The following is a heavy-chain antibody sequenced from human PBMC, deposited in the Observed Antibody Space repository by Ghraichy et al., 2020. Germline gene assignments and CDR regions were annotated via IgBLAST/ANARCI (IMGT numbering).Heavy chain of an antibody. CDR1: GFTFSSYG. Sequence: GGSLRLSCAASGFTFSSYGMHWVRQAPGKGLEWVAVIWYDGSNKYYADSVKGRFTISRDNSKNTLYLQMNSLRAEDTAVYYCARDGYCSSTSCYMGRDYYYMDVWGKGTTVTVSS. V-gene: IGHV3-33*01. CDR2: IWYDGSNK. CDR3: ARDGYCSSTSCYMGRDYYYMDV. D-gene: IGHD2-2*02. J-gene: IGHJ6*03.